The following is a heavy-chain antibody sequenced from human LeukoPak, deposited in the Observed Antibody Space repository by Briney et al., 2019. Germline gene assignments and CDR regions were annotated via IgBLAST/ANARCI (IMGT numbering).Heavy chain of an antibody. CDR3: ASSTWYDWYSDL. D-gene: IGHD6-13*01. Sequence: PGGSLRLFCAASGFIFTDYHMNWIRQTPGKGLEWVSSISGTSGFTKYADSVKGRFTISRDNAKNSLYLQINSLRAEDTAVYYCASSTWYDWYSDLWGRGTLVTVSS. J-gene: IGHJ2*01. CDR1: GFIFTDYH. V-gene: IGHV3-11*06. CDR2: ISGTSGFT.